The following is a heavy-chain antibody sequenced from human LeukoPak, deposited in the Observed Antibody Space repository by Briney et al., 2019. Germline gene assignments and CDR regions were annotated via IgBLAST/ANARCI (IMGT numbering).Heavy chain of an antibody. V-gene: IGHV4-59*08. J-gene: IGHJ4*02. CDR3: ARYRGGSYYENIYFDY. Sequence: PSETLSLTCTVSGISISGYFWTWIRQPPGKGLEWIGYINHSGTTKYNPSLKSRVTISIDTSKNQFSLKLSSVTAADTAVYYCARYRGGSYYENIYFDYWGQGTLVTVSS. CDR1: GISISGYF. CDR2: INHSGTT. D-gene: IGHD1-26*01.